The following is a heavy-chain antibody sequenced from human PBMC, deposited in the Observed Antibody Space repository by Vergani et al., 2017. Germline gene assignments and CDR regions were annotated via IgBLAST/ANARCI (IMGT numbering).Heavy chain of an antibody. J-gene: IGHJ6*02. Sequence: EVQLVESGGGLVQPGGSLRLSCAASGFTFSSYSMNWVRQAPGKGLEWVSSISSSSSYIYYADSVKGRFTISRDNSKNTLYLQMNSLRAEDTAVYYCAKRDPAVYGMDVWGQGTTVTVSS. CDR3: AKRDPAVYGMDV. CDR2: ISSSSSYI. V-gene: IGHV3-21*01. CDR1: GFTFSSYS.